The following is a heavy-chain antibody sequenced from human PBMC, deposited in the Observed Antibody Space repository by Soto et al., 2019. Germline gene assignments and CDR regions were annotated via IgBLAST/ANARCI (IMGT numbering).Heavy chain of an antibody. CDR3: AKDLWKRGVMVRGVIPPPDYYYYYGMDV. V-gene: IGHV3-30*18. CDR1: GFTFSSYG. D-gene: IGHD3-10*01. Sequence: GGSLRLSCAASGFTFSSYGMHWVRQAPGKGLEWVAVISYDGSNKYYADSVKGRFTISRDNSKNTLYLQMNSLRAEDTAVYYCAKDLWKRGVMVRGVIPPPDYYYYYGMDVWGQGTTVTVSS. J-gene: IGHJ6*02. CDR2: ISYDGSNK.